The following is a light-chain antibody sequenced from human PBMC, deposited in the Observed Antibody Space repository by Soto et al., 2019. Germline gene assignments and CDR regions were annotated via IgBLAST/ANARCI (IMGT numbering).Light chain of an antibody. Sequence: QSVLTQPPSVSGAPGQRVTISCTGSSSNIGAGYDVHWYQQLPGTAPKLLIYGNSNRPSGVPDRFSGSKSGTSASLAITGLQGEEEADYYCQSYDSSLSGVVFGGGTKLPVL. CDR2: GNS. CDR1: SSNIGAGYD. V-gene: IGLV1-40*01. J-gene: IGLJ2*01. CDR3: QSYDSSLSGVV.